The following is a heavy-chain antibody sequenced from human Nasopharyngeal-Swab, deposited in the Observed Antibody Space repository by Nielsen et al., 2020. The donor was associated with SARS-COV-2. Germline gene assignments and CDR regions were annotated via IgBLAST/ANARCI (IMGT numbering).Heavy chain of an antibody. Sequence: GSPLIYCVGCGFTFSSYAMSWVRQAPGKGLEWVSAISGSGGSTYYADSVKGRFTISRDNSKNTLYLQMNSLRAEDTAVYYCAKDTALYLAFDIWGQGTMVTVSS. V-gene: IGHV3-23*01. CDR3: AKDTALYLAFDI. J-gene: IGHJ3*02. CDR2: ISGSGGST. CDR1: GFTFSSYA. D-gene: IGHD3-9*01.